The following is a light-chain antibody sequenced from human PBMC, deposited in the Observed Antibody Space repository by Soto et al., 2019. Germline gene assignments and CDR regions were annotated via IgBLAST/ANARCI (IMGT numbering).Light chain of an antibody. Sequence: QSVLTQPPSASGSPGQSVAISCTVTSSDVGGYNYVSWYQQHPGKAPKLMIYEVNKRPSGAPDRFSGSKSGNTASLIVSGLQAEDEADYYCSAYAGSSNVFGTGTKVTVL. J-gene: IGLJ1*01. CDR2: EVN. CDR1: SSDVGGYNY. CDR3: SAYAGSSNV. V-gene: IGLV2-8*01.